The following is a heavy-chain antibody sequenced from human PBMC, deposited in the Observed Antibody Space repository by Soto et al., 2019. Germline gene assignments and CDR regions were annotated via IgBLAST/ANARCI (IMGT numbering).Heavy chain of an antibody. CDR3: ARDPQTTVGSDAFDI. V-gene: IGHV1-8*02. CDR2: MNPNSGNT. J-gene: IGHJ3*02. D-gene: IGHD4-17*01. Sequence: ASGKVSCKASGYTFTSYYMHWVRQATGQGLEWMGWMNPNSGNTGYAQKFQGRVTMTRNTSISTAYMELSSLRSEDTAVYYCARDPQTTVGSDAFDIWGQGTMVTVSS. CDR1: GYTFTSYY.